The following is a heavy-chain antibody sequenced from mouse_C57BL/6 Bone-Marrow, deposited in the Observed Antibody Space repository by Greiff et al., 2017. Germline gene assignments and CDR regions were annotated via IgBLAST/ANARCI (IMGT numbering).Heavy chain of an antibody. V-gene: IGHV1-50*01. CDR2: IDPSDSYT. CDR1: GYTFTSYW. D-gene: IGHD4-1*02. J-gene: IGHJ2*01. Sequence: QVHVKQPGAELVKPGASVKLSCKASGYTFTSYWMQWVKQRPGQGLEWIGEIDPSDSYTNYNQKFKGKATLTVDTSSSTAYMQLSSLTSEDSAVYYCARALNWYYFDYWGQGTTLTVSS. CDR3: ARALNWYYFDY.